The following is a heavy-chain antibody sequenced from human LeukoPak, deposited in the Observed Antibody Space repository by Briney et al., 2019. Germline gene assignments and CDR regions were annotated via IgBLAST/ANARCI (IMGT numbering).Heavy chain of an antibody. D-gene: IGHD1-1*01. CDR3: ARGWNWNRPYYFDY. CDR1: GFSISSGYY. Sequence: LSETLSLTCAVSGFSISSGYYWDWIRQPPGKGLEWIGSIYHSGSTYYNPSLKSRVTISVDTSKNQFSLKLSSVTAADAAVYYCARGWNWNRPYYFDYWGQGTLVTVSS. CDR2: IYHSGST. J-gene: IGHJ4*02. V-gene: IGHV4-38-2*01.